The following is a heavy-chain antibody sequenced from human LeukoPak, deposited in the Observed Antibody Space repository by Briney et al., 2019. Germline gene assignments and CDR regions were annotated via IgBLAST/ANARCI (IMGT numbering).Heavy chain of an antibody. CDR3: ARDAIRGYYYMDV. J-gene: IGHJ6*03. Sequence: GASVKVSCKASGYTFTSYYIHWVRQAPGQGLEWMGIINPSGGSTSYAQKFQGRVTMTRDTSTSTVYMELSSLRSEDTAVYYCARDAIRGYYYMDVWGKGTTVTVSS. V-gene: IGHV1-46*01. D-gene: IGHD5-12*01. CDR2: INPSGGST. CDR1: GYTFTSYY.